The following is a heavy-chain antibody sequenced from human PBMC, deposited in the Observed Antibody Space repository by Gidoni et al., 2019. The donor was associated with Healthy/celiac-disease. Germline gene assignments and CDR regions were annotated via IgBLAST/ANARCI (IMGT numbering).Heavy chain of an antibody. CDR2: INPSGGST. CDR1: GSTFPSYY. Sequence: QVQLVQSGAEVKKPGASVKVSCKASGSTFPSYYIPWVRQAPGQGLEWMGIINPSGGSTSYAQKFQGRVTMTRDTSTSTVYMELSSLRSEDTAVYYCARGVGARKSYLGRSFDYWGQGTLVTVSS. J-gene: IGHJ4*02. D-gene: IGHD1-26*01. CDR3: ARGVGARKSYLGRSFDY. V-gene: IGHV1-46*01.